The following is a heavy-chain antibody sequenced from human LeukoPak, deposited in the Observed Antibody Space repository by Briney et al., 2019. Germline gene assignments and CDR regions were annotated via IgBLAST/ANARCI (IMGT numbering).Heavy chain of an antibody. J-gene: IGHJ4*02. D-gene: IGHD1-26*01. Sequence: SETLSLTCTVSDGSISSYYWSWIRQPPGKGLEWIGYIYYSGSTNYNPSLKSRVTISLDTSKNQFSLKLSSVTAADTAVYYCARGGQWELGLNFDYWGQGTLVTVSS. CDR2: IYYSGST. CDR3: ARGGQWELGLNFDY. CDR1: DGSISSYY. V-gene: IGHV4-59*01.